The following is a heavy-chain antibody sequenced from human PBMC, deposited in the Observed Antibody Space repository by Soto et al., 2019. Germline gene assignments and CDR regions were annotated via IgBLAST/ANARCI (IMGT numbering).Heavy chain of an antibody. CDR3: TASRGWYNAFDI. V-gene: IGHV3-23*01. Sequence: EVQLLESGGGLVQPGGSLSLSCAASGFTFSSYAMSWVRQAPGKGLEWVSAISGSGGSTYYADSVKGRFTISRDNSKNTLYLQMNSLRAEDTDVYYCTASRGWYNAFDIWGQGTMVTVSS. D-gene: IGHD6-19*01. J-gene: IGHJ3*02. CDR1: GFTFSSYA. CDR2: ISGSGGST.